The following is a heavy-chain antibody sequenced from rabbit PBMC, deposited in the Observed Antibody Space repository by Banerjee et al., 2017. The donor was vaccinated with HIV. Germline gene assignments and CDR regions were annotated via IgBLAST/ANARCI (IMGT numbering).Heavy chain of an antibody. CDR2: IYTGGGST. CDR3: ARDTLNSGGYAFNL. Sequence: QEQLEESGGDLVKPEGSLTLTCTASGFSFSSSYWICWVRQAPGKGLEWIGCIYTGGGSTYYASWAKGRFTISKTSSTTVTLQMTSLTAADTATYFCARDTLNSGGYAFNLWGPGTLVTVS. J-gene: IGHJ4*01. V-gene: IGHV1S45*01. D-gene: IGHD6-1*01. CDR1: GFSFSSSYW.